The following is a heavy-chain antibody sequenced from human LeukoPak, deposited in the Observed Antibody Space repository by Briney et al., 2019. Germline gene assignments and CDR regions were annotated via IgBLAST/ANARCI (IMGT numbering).Heavy chain of an antibody. CDR2: ISYDGSNK. J-gene: IGHJ4*02. V-gene: IGHV3-30*18. CDR1: GFTFSSYG. CDR3: AKDHSGYDIDY. D-gene: IGHD5-12*01. Sequence: GGSPRLSCAAPGFTFSSYGMHWVRQAPGKGLEWVAVISYDGSNKYYADSVKGRFTISRDNSKNTLYLQMNSLRAEDTAVYYCAKDHSGYDIDYWGQGTLVTVSS.